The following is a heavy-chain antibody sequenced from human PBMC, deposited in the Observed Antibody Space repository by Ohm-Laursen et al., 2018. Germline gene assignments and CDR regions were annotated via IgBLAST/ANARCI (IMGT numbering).Heavy chain of an antibody. Sequence: SLRLSCTASGFTFSSYAMSWVRQAPGKGLEWVSAISGSGADAYYADSVKGRFTISRDDAKNSLYLQMSSLRAEDTAVYYCARFGVNHGMDVWGQGTTVTVSS. CDR3: ARFGVNHGMDV. J-gene: IGHJ6*02. CDR2: ISGSGADA. D-gene: IGHD3-16*01. CDR1: GFTFSSYA. V-gene: IGHV3-23*01.